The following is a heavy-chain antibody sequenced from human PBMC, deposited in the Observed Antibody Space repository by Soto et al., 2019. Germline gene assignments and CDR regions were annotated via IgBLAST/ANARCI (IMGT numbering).Heavy chain of an antibody. CDR3: ATGHSGYDFPPYYYYYMDV. D-gene: IGHD5-12*01. CDR1: GYTFTSYG. CDR2: ISAYNGNT. V-gene: IGHV1-18*01. J-gene: IGHJ6*03. Sequence: GASVKVSCKASGYTFTSYGISWVRQAPGQGLEWMGWISAYNGNTNYAQKLQGRVTMTTDTSTSTAYMELRSLRSDDTAVYYCATGHSGYDFPPYYYYYMDVWGKGTTVTV.